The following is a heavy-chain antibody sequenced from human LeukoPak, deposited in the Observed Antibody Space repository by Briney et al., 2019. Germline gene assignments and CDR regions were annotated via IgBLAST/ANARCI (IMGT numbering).Heavy chain of an antibody. CDR3: ARPPKPYYYYYYMDV. CDR2: IYCSGST. Sequence: SETLSLTCTASGGSISSYYWSWIRQPPGKGLEWIGYIYCSGSTNYNPSLKSRVTISVDTSKNQFSLKLSSVTAADTAVYYCARPPKPYYYYYYMDVWGKGTTVTVSS. V-gene: IGHV4-59*01. CDR1: GGSISSYY. J-gene: IGHJ6*03.